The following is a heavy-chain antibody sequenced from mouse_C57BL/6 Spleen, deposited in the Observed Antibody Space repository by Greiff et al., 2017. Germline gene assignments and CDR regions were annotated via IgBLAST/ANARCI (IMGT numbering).Heavy chain of an antibody. CDR2: ISSGSSTI. J-gene: IGHJ2*01. V-gene: IGHV5-17*01. D-gene: IGHD2-3*01. CDR1: GFTFSDYG. Sequence: EVKLVESGGGLVKPGGSLKLSSAASGFTFSDYGMHWVRQAPEKGLEWVAYISSGSSTIYYADTVKGRFTISRDNAKNTLFLQMTSLRSEDTAMYYCARLGDGYFDYWGQGTTLTVSS. CDR3: ARLGDGYFDY.